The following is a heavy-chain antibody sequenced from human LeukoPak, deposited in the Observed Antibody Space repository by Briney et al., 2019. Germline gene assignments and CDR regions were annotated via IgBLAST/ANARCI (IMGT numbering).Heavy chain of an antibody. CDR1: GFTFINYW. CDR2: IKQDGSEK. Sequence: PGGSLRLSCAASGFTFINYWMSWVRQAPGKGLEWVANIKQDGSEKYYVDSVEGRFTISRDNAKNTLYLQMNSLRAEDTAVYYCARAMGYDSRAIYYYYGMDVWGQGTTVTVSS. CDR3: ARAMGYDSRAIYYYYGMDV. D-gene: IGHD5-12*01. J-gene: IGHJ6*02. V-gene: IGHV3-7*01.